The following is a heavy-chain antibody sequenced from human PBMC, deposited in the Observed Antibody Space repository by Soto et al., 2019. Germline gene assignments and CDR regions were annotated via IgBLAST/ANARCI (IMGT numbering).Heavy chain of an antibody. J-gene: IGHJ4*02. V-gene: IGHV5-51*01. CDR1: GYSFIVYW. CDR2: IYPGDSDT. Sequence: GESLKISCQGSGYSFIVYWVAWVRQMPGNGLEWMGIIYPGDSDTRYSPSFEGQVTISADRSISTAYLHWNSLRASDTAIYYCVRAGRARYGGYFDYWGQGTQVTVSS. CDR3: VRAGRARYGGYFDY. D-gene: IGHD5-18*01.